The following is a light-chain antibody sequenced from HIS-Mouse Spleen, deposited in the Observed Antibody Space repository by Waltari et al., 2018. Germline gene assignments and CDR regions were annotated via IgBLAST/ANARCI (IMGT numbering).Light chain of an antibody. Sequence: EIALTQSPGTLSLSPGERAPLPCRASQSVSSSYLAWYQQKPAQAPRLLIYGASSRATGIPDRFSGSGSGTDFTLTISRLEPEDFAVYYCQQYGSSPRTFGQGTKLEIK. CDR1: QSVSSSY. V-gene: IGKV3-20*01. CDR3: QQYGSSPRT. CDR2: GAS. J-gene: IGKJ2*01.